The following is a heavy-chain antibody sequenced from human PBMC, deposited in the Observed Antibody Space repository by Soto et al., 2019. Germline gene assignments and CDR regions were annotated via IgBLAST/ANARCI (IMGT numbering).Heavy chain of an antibody. V-gene: IGHV5-51*01. CDR1: GYDFTRYW. Sequence: GESLKISCRGSGYDFTRYWIGWVRQMPGEGLEWVAIIYPGDSITKYDSNTRYSPSFQGQVTISVDKSISTAYLQWSSLKASDTAMYYCARHPRALWFGELLYDGDYYYGMDVWGQGTTVTVSS. CDR2: IYPGDSITKYDSNT. CDR3: ARHPRALWFGELLYDGDYYYGMDV. J-gene: IGHJ6*02. D-gene: IGHD3-10*01.